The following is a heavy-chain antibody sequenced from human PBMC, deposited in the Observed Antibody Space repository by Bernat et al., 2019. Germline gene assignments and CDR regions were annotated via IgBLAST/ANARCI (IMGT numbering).Heavy chain of an antibody. CDR3: TTLTYSSGWYLVY. CDR2: IKSKTDGGTT. CDR1: GFTVSSNY. J-gene: IGHJ4*02. V-gene: IGHV3-15*01. D-gene: IGHD6-19*01. Sequence: EVQLVETGGGLIQPGGSLRLSCAASGFTVSSNYMSWVRQAPGKGLEWVGRIKSKTDGGTTDYAAPVKGRFTISRDDSKNTLYLQMNSLKTEDTAVYYCTTLTYSSGWYLVYWGQGTLVTVSS.